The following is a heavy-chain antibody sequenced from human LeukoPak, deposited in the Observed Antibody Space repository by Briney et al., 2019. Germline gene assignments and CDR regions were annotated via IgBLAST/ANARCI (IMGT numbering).Heavy chain of an antibody. Sequence: SETLSLTCTVSGGSISSYYWSWIRQPPGKGLEWIGYIYYSGSTNYNPSLKSRVTISVDTSKNQFSLKLSSVTAADTAVYYCAAVPAAAPSFYYYGMDVWGQGTTVTVSS. J-gene: IGHJ6*02. D-gene: IGHD2-2*01. V-gene: IGHV4-59*01. CDR2: IYYSGST. CDR3: AAVPAAAPSFYYYGMDV. CDR1: GGSISSYY.